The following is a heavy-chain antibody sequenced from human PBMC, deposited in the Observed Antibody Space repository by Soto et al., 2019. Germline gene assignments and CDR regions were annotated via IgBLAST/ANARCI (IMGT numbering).Heavy chain of an antibody. Sequence: QITLKESGPTLVKPTQTLTLTCTFSGFSLSTSGVGVGWIRQPPGKALEWLALIYWNGDKRYSPSLKSRLTITKDPSKNQVVLTMPNMDPVDTAKYFCERTEGGGYCSGGSCYGVDYWGQGTLVTVSS. CDR3: ERTEGGGYCSGGSCYGVDY. J-gene: IGHJ4*02. CDR1: GFSLSTSGVG. CDR2: IYWNGDK. V-gene: IGHV2-5*01. D-gene: IGHD2-15*01.